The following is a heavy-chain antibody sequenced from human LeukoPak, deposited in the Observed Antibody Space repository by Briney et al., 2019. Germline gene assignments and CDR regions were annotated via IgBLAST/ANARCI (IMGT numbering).Heavy chain of an antibody. Sequence: PSETLSLTCTVSGGSISSYYWSWIRQPPGKGLEWIGYIYYSGSTNYNPSLKSRVTISVDTSKNQFSLKLSSVTAADTAVYYCARDYGGSSWYYFDYWGQGTLVTVSS. CDR1: GGSISSYY. D-gene: IGHD6-13*01. CDR3: ARDYGGSSWYYFDY. J-gene: IGHJ4*02. V-gene: IGHV4-59*01. CDR2: IYYSGST.